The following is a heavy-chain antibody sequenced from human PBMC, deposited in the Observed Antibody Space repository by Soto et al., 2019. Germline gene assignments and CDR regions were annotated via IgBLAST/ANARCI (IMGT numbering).Heavy chain of an antibody. Sequence: ASVKVSCKASGYTFTSYGISWVRQAPGQGLEWMGWISAYNGNTNYAQKLQGRVTMTTDTSTSTAYMELRSLRSDDTAVYYCARSHSYYDFLSGYQSPNYFDYWGQGTLVTVSS. CDR3: ARSHSYYDFLSGYQSPNYFDY. CDR1: GYTFTSYG. V-gene: IGHV1-18*01. J-gene: IGHJ4*02. CDR2: ISAYNGNT. D-gene: IGHD3-3*01.